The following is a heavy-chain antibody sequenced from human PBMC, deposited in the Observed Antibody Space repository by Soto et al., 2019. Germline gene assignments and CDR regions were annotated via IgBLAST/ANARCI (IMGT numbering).Heavy chain of an antibody. CDR2: IKQDGSEK. CDR3: TRETSVDAD. D-gene: IGHD2-2*01. CDR1: GFRLRDYW. V-gene: IGHV3-7*05. J-gene: IGHJ4*02. Sequence: TGGSLRLSWAASGFRLRDYWMTWVRQAPGKGPEWVANIKQDGSEKYYVDSVKGRCTISRDDAKNSLYLQMNSLTTEDTAVYYCTRETSVDADWGQGTLVTVSS.